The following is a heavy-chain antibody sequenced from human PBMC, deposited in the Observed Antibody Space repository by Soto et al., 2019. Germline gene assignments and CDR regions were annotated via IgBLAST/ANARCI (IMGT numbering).Heavy chain of an antibody. J-gene: IGHJ4*02. CDR1: GFTFSTYT. V-gene: IGHV3-21*01. Sequence: GRSLRVSCASPGFTFSTYTMNWVRQAPGKGLEWVSSINGRGNYIYYAESVKGRFTISRDNAKNSLYLQMDRLRAEDTALYYCVREDGKVGTNSAFDYWGLGALVTASS. CDR3: VREDGKVGTNSAFDY. CDR2: INGRGNYI. D-gene: IGHD1-26*01.